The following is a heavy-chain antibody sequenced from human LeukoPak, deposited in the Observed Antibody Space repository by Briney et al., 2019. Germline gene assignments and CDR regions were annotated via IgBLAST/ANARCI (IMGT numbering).Heavy chain of an antibody. CDR1: GGSFSGYY. CDR2: INHSGST. Sequence: SETLSLTCAVYGGSFSGYYWSWIRQPPGKGLEWIGEINHSGSTNYNPSLKSRVTISVDTSKNQFSLKLSSVTAADTAVYYCARRRGYSGYDKYYYYYYMDVWGKGTTVTISS. J-gene: IGHJ6*03. V-gene: IGHV4-34*01. CDR3: ARRRGYSGYDKYYYYYYMDV. D-gene: IGHD5-12*01.